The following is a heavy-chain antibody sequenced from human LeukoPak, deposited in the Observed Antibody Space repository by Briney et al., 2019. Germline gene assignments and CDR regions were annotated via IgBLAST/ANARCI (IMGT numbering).Heavy chain of an antibody. D-gene: IGHD2/OR15-2a*01. CDR1: GASISGADHY. J-gene: IGHJ4*02. CDR3: ARVSDTVPSIYFDF. Sequence: SETLSLTCFVSGASISGADHYWSGIRQPPGKGLEWIGDIYYSGTTSYNPSLKSRVLISVDTSKNHFSLKLSSVTAADTAMYYCARVSDTVPSIYFDFWGQGTLVTVSS. CDR2: IYYSGTT. V-gene: IGHV4-30-4*01.